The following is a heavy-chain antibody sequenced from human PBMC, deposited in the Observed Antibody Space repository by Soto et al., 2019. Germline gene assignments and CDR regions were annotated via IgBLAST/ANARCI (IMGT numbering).Heavy chain of an antibody. J-gene: IGHJ6*02. Sequence: SETLSLTCTVSGGSISSSSYYWGWIRQPPGKGLEWIGSIYYSGSTYYNPSLKSRVTISVDTSKNLFSLKLSSVTAADTAVYYCARHGLSVDIVVVPAAYYYYGMDVWGQGTTVTVSS. CDR2: IYYSGST. CDR1: GGSISSSSYY. V-gene: IGHV4-39*01. D-gene: IGHD2-2*03. CDR3: ARHGLSVDIVVVPAAYYYYGMDV.